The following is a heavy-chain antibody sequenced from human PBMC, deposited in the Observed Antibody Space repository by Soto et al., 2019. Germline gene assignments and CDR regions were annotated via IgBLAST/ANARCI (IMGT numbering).Heavy chain of an antibody. CDR3: ARDRRYSNKAYYGMDV. CDR1: GGTFSSYA. J-gene: IGHJ6*02. Sequence: QVQLVQSGAEVKKPGSSVKVSCKASGGTFSSYAISWVRQAPGQGLEWMGGIIPIFGTANYAQKFQGRVTITADKSTSTAYMEPSSLRSEDTAVYYCARDRRYSNKAYYGMDVWGQGTTVTVSS. CDR2: IIPIFGTA. D-gene: IGHD4-4*01. V-gene: IGHV1-69*06.